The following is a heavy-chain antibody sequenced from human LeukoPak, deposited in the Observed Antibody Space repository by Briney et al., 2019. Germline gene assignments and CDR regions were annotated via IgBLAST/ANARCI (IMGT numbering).Heavy chain of an antibody. V-gene: IGHV3-11*01. Sequence: GGSLRLSCAASGFTFSDYYMSWIRQAPGKGLEWVSYISSSGSTIYYADSVKGRFTISRDNAKNSLYLQMISLRAEDTAVYYCARDPIAVASHFDYWGQGTLVTVSS. J-gene: IGHJ4*02. CDR1: GFTFSDYY. CDR3: ARDPIAVASHFDY. D-gene: IGHD6-19*01. CDR2: ISSSGSTI.